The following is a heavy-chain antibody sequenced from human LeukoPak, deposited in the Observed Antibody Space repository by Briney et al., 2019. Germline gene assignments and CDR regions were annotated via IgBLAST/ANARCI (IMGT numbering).Heavy chain of an antibody. J-gene: IGHJ4*02. CDR3: ARPQSSSGYYWPFDD. D-gene: IGHD3-22*01. V-gene: IGHV3-23*01. CDR2: ISPSSGT. Sequence: GGSLRLSCAASGFTFSSYAMRWVRQAPGKGLEWVSAISPSSGTFYADSVKGRFTISRDNSKNTLYLQTNSLRAEDTAVYYCARPQSSSGYYWPFDDWGQGTLVTVSS. CDR1: GFTFSSYA.